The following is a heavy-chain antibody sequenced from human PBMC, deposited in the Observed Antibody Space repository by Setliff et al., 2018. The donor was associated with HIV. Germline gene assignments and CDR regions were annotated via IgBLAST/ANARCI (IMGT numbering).Heavy chain of an antibody. Sequence: LRLSCAASGFTFSNYWMGWVRQAPGKGLEWVANIKKDGSEKYYVDFVKGRFTISRDNAKNSLYLQMNSLRAEDTAVYYCARGLVVVTDSDYDTNYYYYYYMDVWGKGTTVTVSS. V-gene: IGHV3-7*03. J-gene: IGHJ6*03. CDR3: ARGLVVVTDSDYDTNYYYYYYMDV. CDR2: IKKDGSEK. CDR1: GFTFSNYW. D-gene: IGHD5-12*01.